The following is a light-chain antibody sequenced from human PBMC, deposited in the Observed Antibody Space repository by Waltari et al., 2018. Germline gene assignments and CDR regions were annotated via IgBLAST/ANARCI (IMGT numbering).Light chain of an antibody. CDR3: QTWGV. CDR1: SGHSTTA. Sequence: QPVLTQSPSASASLGASVKLTCSLSSGHSTTAIALHQQQPEKGPRFLMRVNSDGSHTKGDGIPDRFSGSSSGAGRYLSISSLQSEDEADYYCQTWGVFGGGTKLTVL. J-gene: IGLJ2*01. CDR2: VNSDGSH. V-gene: IGLV4-69*01.